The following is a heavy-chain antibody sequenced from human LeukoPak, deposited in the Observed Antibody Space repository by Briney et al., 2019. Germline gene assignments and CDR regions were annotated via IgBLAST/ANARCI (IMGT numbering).Heavy chain of an antibody. CDR1: GGSFSGYY. CDR3: ARHWYDYVWGSYRPYYFDY. Sequence: SETLSLTCAVYGGSFSGYYWSWIRQPPGKGLEWIGEINHSGSTNYNPSLKSRVTISVDTSKNQFSLKLSSVTAADTAVYYCARHWYDYVWGSYRPYYFDYWGQGTLVTVSS. CDR2: INHSGST. J-gene: IGHJ4*02. D-gene: IGHD3-16*02. V-gene: IGHV4-34*01.